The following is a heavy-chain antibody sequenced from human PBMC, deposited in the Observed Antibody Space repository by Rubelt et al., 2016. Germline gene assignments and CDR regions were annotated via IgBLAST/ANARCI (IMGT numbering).Heavy chain of an antibody. J-gene: IGHJ5*02. CDR2: INAGNGNT. Sequence: QVQLVQSGAEVKKPGASVKVSCKASGYTFTSYAMHWVRQAPGQRLEWMGWINAGNGNTKYSQKFQGRGTITRETSASTADMELGRLSSEDTAVYYSARDRGFWSGYPLGWFDPWGQGTLVTVSS. CDR3: ARDRGFWSGYPLGWFDP. D-gene: IGHD3-3*01. V-gene: IGHV1-3*01. CDR1: GYTFTSYA.